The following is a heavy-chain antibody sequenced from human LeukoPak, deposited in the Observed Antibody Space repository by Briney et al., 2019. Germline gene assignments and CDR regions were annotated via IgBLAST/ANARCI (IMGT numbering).Heavy chain of an antibody. D-gene: IGHD2-2*01. V-gene: IGHV6-1*01. CDR2: TYYRSKWYN. Sequence: SQTLSLTCAISGDSVSGISSAWNWIRQSPSRGLEWLGRTYYRSKWYNDYAVSVKSRITISPDTSKNEFSLQLSSVTAADTAVYYCARDIRPRSGYCSSTSCSSLGQNWFDPWGQGTLVTVSS. CDR1: GDSVSGISSA. J-gene: IGHJ5*02. CDR3: ARDIRPRSGYCSSTSCSSLGQNWFDP.